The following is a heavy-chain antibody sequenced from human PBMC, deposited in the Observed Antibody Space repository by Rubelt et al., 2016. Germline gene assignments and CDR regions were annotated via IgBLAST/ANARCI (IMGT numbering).Heavy chain of an antibody. V-gene: IGHV3-23*01. D-gene: IGHD3-3*01. CDR1: GFTFSSYG. J-gene: IGHJ4*02. Sequence: GGCLRLSCAASGFTFSSYGMNWVRQAPGKGLEWVSGISGSGDTTYYTDSVKGRFTISRDNSQNTLSLQMNSLRAEDTAVYYCAREDYDFWSGYYPPDYWGQGTLVTVAS. CDR2: ISGSGDTT. CDR3: AREDYDFWSGYYPPDY.